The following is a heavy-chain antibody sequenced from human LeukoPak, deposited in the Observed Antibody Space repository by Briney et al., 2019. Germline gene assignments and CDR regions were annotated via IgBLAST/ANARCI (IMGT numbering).Heavy chain of an antibody. CDR3: ARGRVAAVTFDY. Sequence: SETLSLTCAVYGGSFSGYYWSWIRQPPGKGLEWIGEINHSGSTNYNPSLESRVTISVDTSKNQFSLKLSSVTAADTAVYYCARGRVAAVTFDYWGQGTLVTVSS. J-gene: IGHJ4*02. V-gene: IGHV4-34*01. D-gene: IGHD6-13*01. CDR2: INHSGST. CDR1: GGSFSGYY.